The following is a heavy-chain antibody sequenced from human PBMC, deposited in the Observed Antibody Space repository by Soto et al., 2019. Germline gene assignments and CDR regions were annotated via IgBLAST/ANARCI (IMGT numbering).Heavy chain of an antibody. CDR1: GGTFSSYA. J-gene: IGHJ6*02. V-gene: IGHV1-69*05. CDR3: ARDEQLYYYYGMDV. CDR2: IIPIFGTA. D-gene: IGHD5-18*01. Sequence: QVQLVQSGAEVKKPGSSVKVSCKASGGTFSSYAISWVRQAPGQGLEWMGGIIPIFGTANYAQKFQGRVTXXTXEXXSTAYMELSSLRSEDTAVYYCARDEQLYYYYGMDVWGQGTTVTVSS.